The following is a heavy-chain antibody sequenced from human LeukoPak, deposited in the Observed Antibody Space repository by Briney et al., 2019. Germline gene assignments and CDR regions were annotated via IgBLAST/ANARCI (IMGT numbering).Heavy chain of an antibody. CDR1: GGSISSSSYY. Sequence: PSETLSLTCTVSGGSISSSSYYWGWIRQPPGKGLEWIGSIYYSGSTYYNPSLKSRVTISVDTSKNQFSLKLSSVTAADTAVYYCARESRGDLYSYGQSFPLDWFDPWGQGTLVTVSS. V-gene: IGHV4-39*07. J-gene: IGHJ5*02. CDR2: IYYSGST. D-gene: IGHD5-18*01. CDR3: ARESRGDLYSYGQSFPLDWFDP.